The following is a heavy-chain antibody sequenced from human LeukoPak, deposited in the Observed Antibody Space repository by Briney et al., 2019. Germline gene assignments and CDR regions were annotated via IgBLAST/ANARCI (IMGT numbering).Heavy chain of an antibody. CDR2: MNPNSGNT. V-gene: IGHV1-8*01. CDR3: ARGHSHLVGARRNWFDP. CDR1: GYTFTSYD. J-gene: IGHJ5*02. D-gene: IGHD1-26*01. Sequence: GASVKVSCKASGYTFTSYDINWVRHATGQGLVWMGCMNPNSGNTGYAQKFQGRVTMTRNTSISTAYMELSSLRSEDTAVYYCARGHSHLVGARRNWFDPWGQGTLVTVSS.